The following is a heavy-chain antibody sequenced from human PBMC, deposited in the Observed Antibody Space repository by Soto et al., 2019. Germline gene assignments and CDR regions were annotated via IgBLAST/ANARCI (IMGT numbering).Heavy chain of an antibody. CDR3: ARDGDYGSGESTFWGFDI. CDR1: GASISSSQW. CDR2: THHSGNT. V-gene: IGHV4-4*02. J-gene: IGHJ3*02. Sequence: QVQLQESGPGLVIPSGTLSLTCAVSGASISSSQWWTWVRQPPGKGLEWIGETHHSGNTHYNPSLKGRVTISIDKSNNQISLKLTSVTAADTAVYYCARDGDYGSGESTFWGFDIWGQGTMVIVSS. D-gene: IGHD3-10*01.